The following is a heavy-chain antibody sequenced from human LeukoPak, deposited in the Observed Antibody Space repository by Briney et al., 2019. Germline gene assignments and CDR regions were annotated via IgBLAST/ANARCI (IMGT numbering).Heavy chain of an antibody. D-gene: IGHD3-10*01. Sequence: SETLSLTCTVSGGSISSSSYYWGWIRQPPGKGLEWIGSIYYSGSTYYNPSLKSRVTISVDTSKNQFSLKLSSVTAADTAVYYCARGYYGSGSYYNSMRGYFDYWGQGTLVTVSS. V-gene: IGHV4-39*01. J-gene: IGHJ4*02. CDR1: GGSISSSSYY. CDR3: ARGYYGSGSYYNSMRGYFDY. CDR2: IYYSGST.